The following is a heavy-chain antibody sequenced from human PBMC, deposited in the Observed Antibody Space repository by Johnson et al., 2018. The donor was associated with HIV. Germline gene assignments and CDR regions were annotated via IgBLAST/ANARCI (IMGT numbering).Heavy chain of an antibody. CDR3: AREWELLGSAFDI. CDR1: GFTFNSYG. D-gene: IGHD1-26*01. CDR2: IRYDGSSK. V-gene: IGHV3-30*02. J-gene: IGHJ3*02. Sequence: QMLLVESGGGVVQPGGSLRLSCAASGFTFNSYGMDWVRQAPGKGLEWVAFIRYDGSSKYYADSVKGRFTVSRDKSKNTLYLQMKSLRPEDTAVYYCAREWELLGSAFDIWGQGTMVTVSS.